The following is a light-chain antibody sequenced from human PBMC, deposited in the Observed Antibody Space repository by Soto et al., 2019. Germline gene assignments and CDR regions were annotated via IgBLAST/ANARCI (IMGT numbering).Light chain of an antibody. Sequence: QPVLTQSPSASASLGASVKLTCTLSSGHSSYAIAWHQQQPEKGPRYLMKLNSDGSHSKGDGIPDRFSCSSSGAERYLTISSLQSEDEADYYCQTWGTGIQVFGGGTKVTVL. V-gene: IGLV4-69*01. CDR1: SGHSSYA. J-gene: IGLJ3*02. CDR3: QTWGTGIQV. CDR2: LNSDGSH.